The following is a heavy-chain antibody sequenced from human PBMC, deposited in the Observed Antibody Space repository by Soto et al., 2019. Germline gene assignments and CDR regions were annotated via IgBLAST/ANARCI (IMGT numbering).Heavy chain of an antibody. CDR3: ARVYYRGAVAGPHYFQH. J-gene: IGHJ1*01. D-gene: IGHD6-19*01. V-gene: IGHV1-18*01. CDR1: GYTFTSYG. Sequence: QVQLVQSGAEVKKPGASVKVSCKASGYTFTSYGISWVRQAPGQGLEWMGWISAYNGNTNYAQKLQGRVTMTTDTSTSTAYMELRSLRSGDTAVYYCARVYYRGAVAGPHYFQHWGQGTLVTVSS. CDR2: ISAYNGNT.